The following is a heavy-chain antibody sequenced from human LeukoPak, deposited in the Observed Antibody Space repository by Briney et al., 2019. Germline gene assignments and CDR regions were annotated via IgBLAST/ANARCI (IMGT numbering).Heavy chain of an antibody. J-gene: IGHJ4*02. Sequence: GASVKVSCKASGGTFSSYAISWVRQAPGQGLEWMGGIIPIFGTANYAQKFQGRVTIITDESTSTAYMELSGLRSEDTAVYYCARGSRTKYGSGSYYQIDYWGQGTLVTVSS. CDR2: IIPIFGTA. CDR3: ARGSRTKYGSGSYYQIDY. CDR1: GGTFSSYA. D-gene: IGHD3-10*01. V-gene: IGHV1-69*05.